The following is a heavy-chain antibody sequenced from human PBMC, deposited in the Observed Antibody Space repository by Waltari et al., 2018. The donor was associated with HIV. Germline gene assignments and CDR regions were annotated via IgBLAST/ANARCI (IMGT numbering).Heavy chain of an antibody. D-gene: IGHD3-16*01. J-gene: IGHJ4*02. Sequence: EVHLVQSGAEVKKPGETLKISCKASGDSFSPSWIGWVRQMPGKGLEYMGIIYPGNSDTKYSPTFQGQVTLSVDTSIATAYLQWGSLRTSDSAMYYCASASIFMMSSGGFASWGQGTLVTVSS. CDR2: IYPGNSDT. V-gene: IGHV5-51*01. CDR3: ASASIFMMSSGGFAS. CDR1: GDSFSPSW.